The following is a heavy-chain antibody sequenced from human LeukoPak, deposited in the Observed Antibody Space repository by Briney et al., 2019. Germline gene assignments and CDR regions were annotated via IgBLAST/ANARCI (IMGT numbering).Heavy chain of an antibody. V-gene: IGHV3-43D*04. CDR3: AKAGDPTHYYYMDV. J-gene: IGHJ6*03. CDR2: ISWDGGST. D-gene: IGHD3-10*01. CDR1: GFTFDDYA. Sequence: GGSLRLSCAASGFTFDDYAMHWVRQAPGKGLEWVSLISWDGGSTYYADSVKGRFTISRDNSKNSLYLQMNSLRAEDTALYYCAKAGDPTHYYYMDVWGEGTTVTVSS.